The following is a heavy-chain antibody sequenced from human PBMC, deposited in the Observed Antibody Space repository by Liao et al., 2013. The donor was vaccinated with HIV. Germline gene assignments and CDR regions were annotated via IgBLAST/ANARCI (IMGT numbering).Heavy chain of an antibody. CDR1: GGSLSSGGTS. J-gene: IGHJ4*02. Sequence: QLQLQESGSRLVKPSQTLSLTCTVSGGSLSSGGTSWSWIRQPPGKGLELIGYIYHSGNTYQNPSLKGRVTISVDTSKNQFSLKLSSVTAADTAVYYCARGKADEQWLVPGLNYWGQGTLVTVSS. V-gene: IGHV4-30-2*01. D-gene: IGHD6-19*01. CDR2: IYHSGNT. CDR3: ARGKADEQWLVPGLNY.